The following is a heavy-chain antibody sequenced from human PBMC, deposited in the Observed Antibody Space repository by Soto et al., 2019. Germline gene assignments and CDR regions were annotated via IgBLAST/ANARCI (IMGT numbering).Heavy chain of an antibody. V-gene: IGHV3-23*01. CDR2: VQSTDST. J-gene: IGHJ4*02. Sequence: PRGSLRLSCQASGFSFDMYAMSWVRQAPGKGLEWVSLVQSTDSTYYADSVKGRFTISRDNSRNTLYLQMNSLGAEDAALYYCAKALVGEVGATDYWGQGTLVTVSS. CDR1: GFSFDMYA. CDR3: AKALVGEVGATDY. D-gene: IGHD1-26*01.